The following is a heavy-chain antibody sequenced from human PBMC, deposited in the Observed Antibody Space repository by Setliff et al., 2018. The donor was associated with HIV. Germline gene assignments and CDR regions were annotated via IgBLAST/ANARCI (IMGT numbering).Heavy chain of an antibody. D-gene: IGHD4-17*01. V-gene: IGHV4-59*11. CDR2: IYYSGST. J-gene: IGHJ6*02. CDR1: GGSISSHY. CDR3: ARGGPTVAYGVDV. Sequence: PSETLSLTCTVSGGSISSHYWSWIRQPPGKGLEWIGSIYYSGSTNYNPSLKSRVTISVDTSKNQFSLKLSSVTAADTAIYYCARGGPTVAYGVDVWGQGTTVTVSS.